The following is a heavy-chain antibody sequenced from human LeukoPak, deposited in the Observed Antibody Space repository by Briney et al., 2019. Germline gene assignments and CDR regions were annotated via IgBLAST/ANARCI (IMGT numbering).Heavy chain of an antibody. V-gene: IGHV3-15*01. D-gene: IGHD2-15*01. Sequence: GGSLRLSCAASGFTFSSYWMSWVRQAPGKGLEWVGRIKSKTDGGTTDYAAPVKGRFTISRDDSKNTLYLQMNSLKTEDTAVYYCTTDLGRGYCSGGSCYASIDYWGQGTLVTVSS. CDR1: GFTFSSYW. CDR2: IKSKTDGGTT. J-gene: IGHJ4*02. CDR3: TTDLGRGYCSGGSCYASIDY.